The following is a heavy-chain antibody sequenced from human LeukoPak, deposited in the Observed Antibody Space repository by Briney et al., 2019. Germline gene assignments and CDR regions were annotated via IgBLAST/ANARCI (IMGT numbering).Heavy chain of an antibody. V-gene: IGHV5-51*01. D-gene: IGHD6-13*01. J-gene: IGHJ2*01. CDR1: GYSFSNYW. Sequence: GESLKISCKGSGYSFSNYWIGWVRQMPGKGLEWMGIINPGDSDTRYSPSFQGQVTISADKTISTTYLQWTSLKASDTAMYYCATRTAAASSYFDLWGRGTLVTVSS. CDR3: ATRTAAASSYFDL. CDR2: INPGDSDT.